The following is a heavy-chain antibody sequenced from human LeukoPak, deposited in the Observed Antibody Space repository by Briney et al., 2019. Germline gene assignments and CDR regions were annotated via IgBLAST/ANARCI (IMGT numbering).Heavy chain of an antibody. D-gene: IGHD6-13*01. J-gene: IGHJ4*02. CDR2: INHSGST. V-gene: IGHV4-34*01. Sequence: SETLSLTCAVDGGSFSGYYWSWIRQPPGKGLEWIGEINHSGSTNYNPSLKSRVTISVDTSKNQFSLKLSSVTAADTAVYYCATLAAAGTPDYWGQGTLVTVSS. CDR1: GGSFSGYY. CDR3: ATLAAAGTPDY.